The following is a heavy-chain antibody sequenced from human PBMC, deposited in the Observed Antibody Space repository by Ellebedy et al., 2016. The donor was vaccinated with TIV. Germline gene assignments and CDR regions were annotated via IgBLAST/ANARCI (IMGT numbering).Heavy chain of an antibody. CDR1: GFTLSTHW. V-gene: IGHV3-7*01. D-gene: IGHD5-18*01. CDR2: IKQDGSVQ. J-gene: IGHJ4*01. Sequence: PGGSLRLSCAASGFTLSTHWMSWVRQAPGKGLEWVASIKQDGSVQFYVNSVRGRFTISRDNSKTSTYLQMNNLRAEDTAVYYCARDFDTAPMKTIFDYWGHGTLVTVSS. CDR3: ARDFDTAPMKTIFDY.